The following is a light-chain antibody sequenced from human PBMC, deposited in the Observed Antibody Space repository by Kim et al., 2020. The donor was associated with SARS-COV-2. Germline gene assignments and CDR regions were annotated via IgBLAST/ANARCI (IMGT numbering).Light chain of an antibody. CDR1: QGISNY. CDR2: GAS. V-gene: IGKV1-27*01. Sequence: DIQMTQSPSSLSASVGDSVTITCRASQGISNYLAWYQQKPGKTPKFLISGASTLQSGVPSRFTGSGSGTDFTLTINNLQPEDVATYYCQNYNTVPLTFGGGTKVDIK. CDR3: QNYNTVPLT. J-gene: IGKJ4*01.